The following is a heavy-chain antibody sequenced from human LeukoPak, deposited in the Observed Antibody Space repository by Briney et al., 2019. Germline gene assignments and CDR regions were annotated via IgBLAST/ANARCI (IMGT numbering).Heavy chain of an antibody. J-gene: IGHJ5*02. CDR2: IYYSGSI. Sequence: SDTLSLTCAVSGNSISSSYWWGWIRQPPGKGLEWIGYIYYSGSIYCNPSLKSRVTMTVDTSKNQFSLKLISVTAVDTAMYYCARKGGSGWFDPWGQGILVTVSS. CDR1: GNSISSSYW. D-gene: IGHD6-19*01. CDR3: ARKGGSGWFDP. V-gene: IGHV4-28*05.